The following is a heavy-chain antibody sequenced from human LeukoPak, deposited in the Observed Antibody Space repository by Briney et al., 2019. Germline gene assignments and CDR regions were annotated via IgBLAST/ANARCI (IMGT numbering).Heavy chain of an antibody. V-gene: IGHV3-9*03. CDR1: GFTFDDYA. D-gene: IGHD3-22*01. CDR3: AKDMYSGIRDSSGYPDY. Sequence: GGSLRLSCAASGFTFDDYAMHWVRQAPGKGLEWVSGISWNSGSIGYADSVKGRFTISRDNAKNSLYLQMNSLRAEDMALYYCAKDMYSGIRDSSGYPDYWGQGTLVTVSS. CDR2: ISWNSGSI. J-gene: IGHJ4*02.